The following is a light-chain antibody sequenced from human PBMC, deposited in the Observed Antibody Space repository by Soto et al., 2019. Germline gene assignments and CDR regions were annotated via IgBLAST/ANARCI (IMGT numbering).Light chain of an antibody. CDR2: DVS. CDR1: NSDVGAYTF. J-gene: IGLJ3*02. V-gene: IGLV2-11*01. Sequence: QSALTQPRSVSGSPGQSVTISCTGTNSDVGAYTFVSWYQQHPGKAPKLVIYDVSKRPSGVPDRFSGSKSGNTASLTVSGLQAEDEADYSCCSYAGTYTQWVFGGGTKLTVL. CDR3: CSYAGTYTQWV.